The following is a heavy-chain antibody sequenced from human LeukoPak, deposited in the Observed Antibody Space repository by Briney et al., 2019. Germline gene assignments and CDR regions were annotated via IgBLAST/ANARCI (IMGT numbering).Heavy chain of an antibody. CDR2: IKQDGSEK. D-gene: IGHD5-12*01. CDR3: ARGRLRFYLDV. Sequence: GGPLRLSCAASGFTFSSYWMSWVRQAPGKGLDWVANIKQDGSEKYYVDSVKGRFTISRDNAKNSLYLQMNSLRAEDTALYYCARGRLRFYLDVWGQGTTVTVSS. J-gene: IGHJ6*02. V-gene: IGHV3-7*01. CDR1: GFTFSSYW.